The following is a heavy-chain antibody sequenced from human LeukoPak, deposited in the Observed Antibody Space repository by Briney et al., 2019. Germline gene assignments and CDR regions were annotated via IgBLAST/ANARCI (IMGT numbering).Heavy chain of an antibody. D-gene: IGHD3-3*01. Sequence: PSETLSLTCTVSGGSISSGSYYWSCIRQPAGKGLECIGRIYTSGSTNYNPSLKSRVTISVDTSKNQFSLKLSSVTAADTAVYYCARVCITIFGVFNPARYYYYYMDVWGKGTTVTVSS. V-gene: IGHV4-61*02. J-gene: IGHJ6*03. CDR2: IYTSGST. CDR3: ARVCITIFGVFNPARYYYYYMDV. CDR1: GGSISSGSYY.